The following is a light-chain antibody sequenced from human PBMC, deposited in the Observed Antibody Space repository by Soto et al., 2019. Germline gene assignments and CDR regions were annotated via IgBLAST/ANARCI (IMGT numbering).Light chain of an antibody. J-gene: IGLJ1*01. V-gene: IGLV2-14*03. CDR2: DVS. CDR3: NSYTSSSTDV. CDR1: SGDVGGYNY. Sequence: QSALTQPVSVSGSPGQSITISCTGTSGDVGGYNYVSWYQQHPGKAPKLMIYDVSNRPSGVSNRFSGSKSGNTASLTISGLQAEDEAAYSCNSYTSSSTDVFGTGTKLTVL.